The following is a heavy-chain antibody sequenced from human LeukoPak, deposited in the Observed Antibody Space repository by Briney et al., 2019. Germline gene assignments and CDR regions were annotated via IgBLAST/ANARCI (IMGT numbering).Heavy chain of an antibody. CDR3: AKQSKNYYDSSGYYAGY. CDR2: ISGSGGST. J-gene: IGHJ4*02. CDR1: GFTFSSYS. Sequence: GGSLRLSCAASGFTFSSYSMNWVRQAPGKGLEWVSAISGSGGSTYYADSVKGRFTISRDNSKNTLYLQMNSLRAEDTAVYYCAKQSKNYYDSSGYYAGYWGQGTLVTVSS. V-gene: IGHV3-23*01. D-gene: IGHD3-22*01.